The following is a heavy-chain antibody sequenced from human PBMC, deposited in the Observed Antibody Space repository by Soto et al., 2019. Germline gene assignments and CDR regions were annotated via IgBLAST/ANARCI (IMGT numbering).Heavy chain of an antibody. J-gene: IGHJ6*02. V-gene: IGHV3-49*03. CDR3: TRVINPYYYYYGMDV. Sequence: PGGSLRLSCTASGFTFGDYAMSWFRQAPGKGLEWVGFIRSKAYGGTTEYAASVKGRFTISRDDSKSIAYLQMNSLKTEDTAVYYCTRVINPYYYYYGMDVWGQGTTVTVSS. CDR1: GFTFGDYA. CDR2: IRSKAYGGTT.